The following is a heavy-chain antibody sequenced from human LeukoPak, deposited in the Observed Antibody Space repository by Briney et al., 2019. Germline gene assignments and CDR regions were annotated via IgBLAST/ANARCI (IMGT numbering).Heavy chain of an antibody. Sequence: PGGSLTLSCAASGFTFSSYAMSWVRHAPGKGLEGVSAISGSGGSTYYAVSVKGRFTISRDNSKNTLYLQMNSLRAEDTAVYYCAKVKGARYFDYWGQGTLVTVSS. V-gene: IGHV3-23*01. CDR1: GFTFSSYA. CDR2: ISGSGGST. CDR3: AKVKGARYFDY. J-gene: IGHJ4*02. D-gene: IGHD1-26*01.